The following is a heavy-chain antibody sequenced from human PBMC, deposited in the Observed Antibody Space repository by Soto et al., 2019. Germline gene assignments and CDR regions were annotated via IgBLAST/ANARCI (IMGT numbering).Heavy chain of an antibody. CDR1: GGSISSYY. CDR2: IYYSGST. V-gene: IGHV4-59*08. Sequence: SETLSLTCTVSGGSISSYYWSWIRQPPGKGLEWIGYIYYSGSTNYNPSLKSRVTISVDTSKNQFSLKLSSVTAADTAVYYCARLYPAVYGAFDIWGQGTMVTVSS. D-gene: IGHD1-20*01. J-gene: IGHJ3*02. CDR3: ARLYPAVYGAFDI.